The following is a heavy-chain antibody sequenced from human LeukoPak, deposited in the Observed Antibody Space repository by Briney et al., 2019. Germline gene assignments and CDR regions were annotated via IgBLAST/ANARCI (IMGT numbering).Heavy chain of an antibody. D-gene: IGHD7-27*01. CDR1: GFTFSSYA. CDR3: AKPAMGTEGY. Sequence: GGSLRLSCAASGFTFSSYAMSWVRQAPGKGLEWVSAISGSGGSTYYADSVKGRFTISRDNSKHTPYLQTNSLRAEDTAVYYCAKPAMGTEGYWGQGTLVTVSS. J-gene: IGHJ4*02. CDR2: ISGSGGST. V-gene: IGHV3-23*01.